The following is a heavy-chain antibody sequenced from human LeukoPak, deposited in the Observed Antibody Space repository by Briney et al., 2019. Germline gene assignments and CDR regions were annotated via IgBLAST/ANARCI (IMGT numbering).Heavy chain of an antibody. Sequence: GGSLRLSCAASGFTFSSYWMQWVRQAPGKGLVWVSRINIDGSSTTYADSVKGRFTISRDNAKNTLYLQMNSLRAEDTAVYYCAREGDDTSGYYQDYWGQGTLVTVSS. CDR3: AREGDDTSGYYQDY. V-gene: IGHV3-74*01. CDR1: GFTFSSYW. J-gene: IGHJ4*02. CDR2: INIDGSST. D-gene: IGHD3-22*01.